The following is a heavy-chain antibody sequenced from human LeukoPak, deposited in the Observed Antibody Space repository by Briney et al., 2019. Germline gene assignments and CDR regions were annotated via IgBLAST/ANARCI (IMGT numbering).Heavy chain of an antibody. V-gene: IGHV1-69*01. D-gene: IGHD3-10*01. Sequence: GSSVKVSCKSSGGTFSSYAISWVRQAPGQGLEWMGGIIPIFGAANYAQKFQGRVTITADESTSTAYMELSSLRSEDTAVYYCARDRGAVRFDAFDIWGQGTMVTVSS. CDR1: GGTFSSYA. CDR3: ARDRGAVRFDAFDI. J-gene: IGHJ3*02. CDR2: IIPIFGAA.